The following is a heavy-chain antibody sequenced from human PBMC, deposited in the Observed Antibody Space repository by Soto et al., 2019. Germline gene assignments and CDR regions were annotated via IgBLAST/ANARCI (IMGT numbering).Heavy chain of an antibody. CDR2: IYPSGST. CDR3: ARESETGGWYVAYLDC. V-gene: IGHV4-4*02. Sequence: SETLSLTCTVSGGSISNTNSWTWVRQPPGKGLEWLGEIYPSGSTNYNPSLKSRVTISVDKSRNQFSLELRSVTAADTAVYYCARESETGGWYVAYLDCWDPGTQVTVSS. CDR1: GGSISNTNS. J-gene: IGHJ4*02. D-gene: IGHD6-19*01.